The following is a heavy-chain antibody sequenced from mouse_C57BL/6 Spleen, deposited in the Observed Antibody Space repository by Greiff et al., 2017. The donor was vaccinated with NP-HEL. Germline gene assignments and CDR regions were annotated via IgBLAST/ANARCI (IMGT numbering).Heavy chain of an antibody. D-gene: IGHD2-5*01. V-gene: IGHV2-4*01. CDR1: GFSLTSYG. J-gene: IGHJ4*01. Sequence: QVTLKESGPGLVQPSQSLSITCTVSGFSLTSYGVHWVRQPPGKGLEWLGVIWSGGSTDYNAAFISRLSISKDNSKSQVFFKMNSLQADDTAIYYCAKGTYYSNYDAMDYWGQGTSVTVSS. CDR3: AKGTYYSNYDAMDY. CDR2: IWSGGST.